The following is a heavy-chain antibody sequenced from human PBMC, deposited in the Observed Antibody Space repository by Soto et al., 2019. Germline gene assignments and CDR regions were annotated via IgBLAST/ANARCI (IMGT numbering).Heavy chain of an antibody. Sequence: SETLSLTCTVSGGSISSYYWSWIRQPPGKGLEWIGYIYYSGSTNYNPSIKSRVTISVDTSKNQFSLKLSSVTAADTAVYYFARHLVEMATIDYYYYGTDVWGQGTTVTVSS. CDR3: ARHLVEMATIDYYYYGTDV. J-gene: IGHJ6*02. V-gene: IGHV4-59*08. CDR1: GGSISSYY. CDR2: IYYSGST. D-gene: IGHD5-12*01.